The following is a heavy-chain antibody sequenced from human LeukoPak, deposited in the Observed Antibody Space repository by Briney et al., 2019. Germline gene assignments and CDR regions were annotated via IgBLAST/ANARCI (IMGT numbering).Heavy chain of an antibody. J-gene: IGHJ3*02. CDR1: GFTFSSYS. Sequence: GGSLRLSCAASGFTFSSYSMNWVRQAPGKGLEWVSSISSSSSYIYYADSVKGRFTISRDNAKNSLYLQMNSLRAEDTAVYYCARDVPLGHHGAFDIWGQGTMVTVSS. CDR3: ARDVPLGHHGAFDI. V-gene: IGHV3-21*01. CDR2: ISSSSSYI. D-gene: IGHD7-27*01.